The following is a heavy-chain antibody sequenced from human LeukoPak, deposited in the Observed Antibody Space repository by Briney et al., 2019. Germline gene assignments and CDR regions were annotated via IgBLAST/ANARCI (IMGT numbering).Heavy chain of an antibody. Sequence: GGSLRLSCAASGFTFSSYWMSWVRQAPGKGLEWVANIKQDGSEKYYVDSVKGRFTISRDNAKNSLYLQMNSLRAEDTALYHCARRGSGSSDYYYYYMDVWGKGTTVTISS. CDR3: ARRGSGSSDYYYYYMDV. V-gene: IGHV3-7*03. J-gene: IGHJ6*03. CDR1: GFTFSSYW. CDR2: IKQDGSEK. D-gene: IGHD1-26*01.